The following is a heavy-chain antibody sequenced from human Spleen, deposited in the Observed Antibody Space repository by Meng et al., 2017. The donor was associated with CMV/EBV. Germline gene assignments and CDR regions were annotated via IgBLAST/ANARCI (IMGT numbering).Heavy chain of an antibody. CDR3: TYRPSYYDFWSGSE. CDR1: GFSLSTSGVG. CDR2: TYSDDYK. D-gene: IGHD3-3*01. Sequence: GFSLSTSGVGVGWIRQPPGKALEWLALTYSDDYKRYSPSLKSRLTITKDTSKNQVVLTMTNMDPVDTGTYYCTYRPSYYDFWSGSEWGQGTLVTVSS. V-gene: IGHV2-5*02. J-gene: IGHJ4*02.